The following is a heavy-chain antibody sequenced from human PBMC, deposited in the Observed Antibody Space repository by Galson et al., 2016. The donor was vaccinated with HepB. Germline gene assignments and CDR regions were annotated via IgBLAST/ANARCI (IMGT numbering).Heavy chain of an antibody. J-gene: IGHJ3*02. CDR1: GGSIRSDNW. CDR3: ARGFCNITSCSLADVFVI. V-gene: IGHV4-4*02. D-gene: IGHD2-2*01. Sequence: SETLSLTCGVSGGSIRSDNWWSWLRQSPGKGXEWIGDIYHSGTTNYNPSLKRRLAMSIDKSKNQFSVKLSSVTAADTAVYYCARGFCNITSCSLADVFVILGQGTSVTVSS. CDR2: IYHSGTT.